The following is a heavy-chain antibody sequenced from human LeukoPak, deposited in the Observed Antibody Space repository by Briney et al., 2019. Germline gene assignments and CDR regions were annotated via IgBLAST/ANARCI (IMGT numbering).Heavy chain of an antibody. CDR1: GFNFNYYA. CDR2: VSISGGSS. CDR3: AKGLGGSSGWFYFDY. Sequence: GGSLRLSCAASGFNFNYYAMSWVRQAPWKGLEWVSTVSISGGSSYSADSVKGRFTISRDNSNKILYLQMHSLRVEDTAVYYCAKGLGGSSGWFYFDYWGQGALVTVSS. D-gene: IGHD6-19*01. V-gene: IGHV3-23*01. J-gene: IGHJ4*02.